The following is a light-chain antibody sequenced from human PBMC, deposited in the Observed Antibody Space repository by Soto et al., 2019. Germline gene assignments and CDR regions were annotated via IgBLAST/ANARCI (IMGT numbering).Light chain of an antibody. J-gene: IGLJ1*01. CDR1: SSDVGAYNF. CDR2: DVA. Sequence: QSALTQPASVSGSPGQSITISCTGTSSDVGAYNFVSWYQHYPDKAPKVVIYDVANRPSGVSYRFSASKSGNTASLTISGLQAEDEADDYCMSFTRSNTYVFGTGTKLTVL. V-gene: IGLV2-14*03. CDR3: MSFTRSNTYV.